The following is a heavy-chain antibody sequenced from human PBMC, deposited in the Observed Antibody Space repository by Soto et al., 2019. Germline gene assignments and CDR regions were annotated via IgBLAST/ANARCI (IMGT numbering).Heavy chain of an antibody. CDR3: AKNPGYYYDSTGYHFDY. CDR1: GDSITSNSYF. V-gene: IGHV4-39*01. Sequence: SETLSLTCTVSGDSITSNSYFWAWIRQPPGKGLEWIGSIYYSGTTYYNPSLKSRVTISVDRSKNQFSLKLSSVTAADTAVYYCAKNPGYYYDSTGYHFDYWGQGTLVTVSS. CDR2: IYYSGTT. D-gene: IGHD3-22*01. J-gene: IGHJ4*02.